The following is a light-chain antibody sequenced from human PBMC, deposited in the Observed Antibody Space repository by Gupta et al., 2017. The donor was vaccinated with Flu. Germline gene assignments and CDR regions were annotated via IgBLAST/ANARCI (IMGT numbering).Light chain of an antibody. CDR1: QSLQHSNGYNY. Sequence: DIVMTQSPLSLPVTPGEPASISCRSSQSLQHSNGYNYLDWYLQKPGQSPQLLIYLGSNRASGVPDRFSGSGSGTDFTLKISRVEAEDVGVYYCMQALQTPRYTFGQGTKLEIK. V-gene: IGKV2-28*01. CDR3: MQALQTPRYT. CDR2: LGS. J-gene: IGKJ2*01.